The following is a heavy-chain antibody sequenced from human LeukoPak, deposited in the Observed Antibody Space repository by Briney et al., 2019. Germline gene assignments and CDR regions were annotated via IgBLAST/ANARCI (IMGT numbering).Heavy chain of an antibody. D-gene: IGHD4/OR15-4a*01. Sequence: QSGGSLRLSCAASGFTFSTNAMSWVRQAPGKGLEWVSGILGSGVATFYADSVKGRFTISRDNSKNTLYLQMDSLRAEDTAVYYCAKAKYDYGDPVGWFDPSGQGTLVTASS. CDR1: GFTFSTNA. CDR2: ILGSGVAT. J-gene: IGHJ5*02. V-gene: IGHV3-23*01. CDR3: AKAKYDYGDPVGWFDP.